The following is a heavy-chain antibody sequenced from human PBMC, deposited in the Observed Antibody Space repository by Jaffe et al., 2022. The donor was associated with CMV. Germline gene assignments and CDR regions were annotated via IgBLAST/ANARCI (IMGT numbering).Heavy chain of an antibody. J-gene: IGHJ6*03. V-gene: IGHV4-59*08. D-gene: IGHD2-2*01. CDR2: IYYSGST. Sequence: QVQLQESGPGLVKPSETLSLTCTVSGGSISSYYWSWIRQPPGKGLEWIGYIYYSGSTNYNPSLKSRVTISVDTSKNQFSLKLSSVTAADTAVYYCARLSGRVPAAGIRHYYYYMDVWGKGTTVTVSS. CDR1: GGSISSYY. CDR3: ARLSGRVPAAGIRHYYYYMDV.